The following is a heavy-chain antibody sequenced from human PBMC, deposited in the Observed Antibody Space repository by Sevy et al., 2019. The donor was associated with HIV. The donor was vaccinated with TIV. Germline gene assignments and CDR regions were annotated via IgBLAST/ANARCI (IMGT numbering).Heavy chain of an antibody. V-gene: IGHV1-2*06. CDR1: GYTFTGYY. D-gene: IGHD3-16*01. CDR3: ARMGTYTRDAFDI. J-gene: IGHJ3*02. CDR2: INPNSGGT. Sequence: ASVKVSCKASGYTFTGYYMHWVRQAPGQGLEWMGRINPNSGGTIYAQKFQGRVTMTRDTSISTAYMELSRLRSDDTAVYYCARMGTYTRDAFDIWGQGTMVTVSS.